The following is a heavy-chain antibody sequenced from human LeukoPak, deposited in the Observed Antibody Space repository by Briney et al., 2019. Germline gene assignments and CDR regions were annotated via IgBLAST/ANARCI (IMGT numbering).Heavy chain of an antibody. J-gene: IGHJ4*02. V-gene: IGHV4-31*03. Sequence: PQTLSLTRTVSGGSISSGGYYWSWSRQHPGKGLEWIGYIYYSGSTYYNPSLKSRVTISVDTSKNQFSLKLSSVTAADTAVYYCARAPGVLRYFDWPLTFDYWGQGTLVTVSS. CDR2: IYYSGST. CDR1: GGSISSGGYY. D-gene: IGHD3-9*01. CDR3: ARAPGVLRYFDWPLTFDY.